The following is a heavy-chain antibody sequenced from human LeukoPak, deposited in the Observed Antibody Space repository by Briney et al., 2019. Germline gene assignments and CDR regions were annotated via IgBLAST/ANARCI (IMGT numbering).Heavy chain of an antibody. CDR2: IYYSGST. D-gene: IGHD1-26*01. V-gene: IGHV4-59*12. Sequence: SETLSLTCTVSGGSISSYYWSWIRQPPGKGLEWIGYIYYSGSTNYNPSLKNRVTISVDTSKNQFSLKLSSVTAADTAVYYCASRPVGATAYYYYGMDVWGQGTTVTVSS. CDR3: ASRPVGATAYYYYGMDV. J-gene: IGHJ6*02. CDR1: GGSISSYY.